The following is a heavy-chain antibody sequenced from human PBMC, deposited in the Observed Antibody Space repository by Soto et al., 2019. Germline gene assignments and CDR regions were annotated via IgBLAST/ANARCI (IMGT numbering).Heavy chain of an antibody. CDR1: GGTFSSYA. CDR2: IIPIFGTA. D-gene: IGHD5-18*01. CDR3: AREVGEQLTGYYYGMDV. Sequence: QVQLVQSGAEVKKPGSSVKVSCKASGGTFSSYAISWVRQAPGQGLEWMGGIIPIFGTANYAQKFQGRVTITADKSTSTAYMELSSLRSEDTAVYYCAREVGEQLTGYYYGMDVWGQGTTATVSS. V-gene: IGHV1-69*06. J-gene: IGHJ6*02.